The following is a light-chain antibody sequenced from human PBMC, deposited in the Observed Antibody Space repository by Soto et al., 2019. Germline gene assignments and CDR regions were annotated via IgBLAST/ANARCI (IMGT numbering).Light chain of an antibody. CDR2: DAS. CDR3: QQANSFPIT. V-gene: IGKV1-5*01. J-gene: IGKJ1*01. Sequence: DIQMTQSPSTLSASVGARVPITCRASQSIRSLLAWYQQKPGKAPKVLIYDASSLGSGVPSRFSGSGSGTDFTLTISSLQPEDFATYYCQQANSFPITFGQGTKVDIK. CDR1: QSIRSL.